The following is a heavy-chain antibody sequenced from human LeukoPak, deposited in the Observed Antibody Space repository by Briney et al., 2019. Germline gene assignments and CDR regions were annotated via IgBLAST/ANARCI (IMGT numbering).Heavy chain of an antibody. J-gene: IGHJ4*02. D-gene: IGHD3-10*01. CDR2: IYSGGST. CDR1: GFTVSSNY. CDR3: ARDTIYGSGSRSDY. V-gene: IGHV3-66*01. Sequence: PGGSLRLSCAASGFTVSSNYMSWVRQAPGRGLEWVSVIYSGGSTYYAASVKGRFTISRDNSKNTLYLQMSSLRAEDTAVYYCARDTIYGSGSRSDYWGQGTLVTVSS.